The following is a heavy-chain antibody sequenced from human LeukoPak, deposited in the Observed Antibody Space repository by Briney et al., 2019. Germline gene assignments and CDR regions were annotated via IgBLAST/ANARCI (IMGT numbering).Heavy chain of an antibody. J-gene: IGHJ4*02. CDR3: MSGVRGVPV. CDR1: GFTFSSYG. Sequence: PGGSLRLSCAASGFTFSSYGMHWVRQAPGKGLEWVAFIRCDGSNKYYADSVKGRFTISRDNSKNTLYLQMNSLRAEDTAVYYCMSGVRGVPVWGRGTLVTVSS. D-gene: IGHD3-10*01. CDR2: IRCDGSNK. V-gene: IGHV3-30*02.